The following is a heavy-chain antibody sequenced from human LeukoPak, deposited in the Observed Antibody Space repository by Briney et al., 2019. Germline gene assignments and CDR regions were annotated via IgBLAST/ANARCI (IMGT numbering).Heavy chain of an antibody. Sequence: ASVKVSCRASGYSFTSYGISWVRQAPGQGLEWMAWISTYNGNTHYAQNLQGRVTVTTDTSTGTAYMGLRSLRSDDTAVYYCVREGSGRPFDYWGQGTLVTVSS. CDR3: VREGSGRPFDY. V-gene: IGHV1-18*04. CDR1: GYSFTSYG. CDR2: ISTYNGNT. D-gene: IGHD6-19*01. J-gene: IGHJ4*02.